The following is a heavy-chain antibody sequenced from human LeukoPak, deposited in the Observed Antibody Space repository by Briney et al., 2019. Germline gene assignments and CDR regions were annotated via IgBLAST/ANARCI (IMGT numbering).Heavy chain of an antibody. CDR1: GFTFSSYG. J-gene: IGHJ6*03. CDR2: ISSSCSTI. D-gene: IGHD3-16*01. CDR3: ARDHYDSYYMAV. V-gene: IGHV3-48*03. Sequence: GGSLRLSCAASGFTFSSYGVNWGRQAPGEGLEGGSYISSSCSTIYYADSVKGRFTISRDNAKNSLYLQMNSLRAEDTAVYYCARDHYDSYYMAVWGKGTTVTVSS.